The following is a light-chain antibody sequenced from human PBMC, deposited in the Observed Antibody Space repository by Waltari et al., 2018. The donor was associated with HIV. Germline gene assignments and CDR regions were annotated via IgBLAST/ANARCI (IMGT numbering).Light chain of an antibody. CDR1: QSVSYN. Sequence: EIVLTQSPATLSLSPGERATLSCRASQSVSYNLAWYQQKPGQAPRLLIFDASQRATGIPARFSGSGSGTDFTLTISSLEPEDFAVYYCQQRTTWPLFGGGTGVENK. V-gene: IGKV3-11*01. J-gene: IGKJ4*01. CDR3: QQRTTWPL. CDR2: DAS.